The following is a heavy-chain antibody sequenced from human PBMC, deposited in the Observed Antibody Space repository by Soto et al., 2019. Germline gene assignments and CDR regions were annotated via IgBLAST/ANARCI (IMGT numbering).Heavy chain of an antibody. D-gene: IGHD5-12*01. Sequence: SIRLSCAASGFTFCSYAMSWVRQAPGKGLEWVSGISWSSGSIGYADSVKGRFTISRDNAKNSLYLQMNSLRAEDTALYYCAKANVDIVATPACAFDIWGQGTMVTVSS. CDR1: GFTFCSYA. CDR3: AKANVDIVATPACAFDI. J-gene: IGHJ3*02. V-gene: IGHV3-9*01. CDR2: ISWSSGSI.